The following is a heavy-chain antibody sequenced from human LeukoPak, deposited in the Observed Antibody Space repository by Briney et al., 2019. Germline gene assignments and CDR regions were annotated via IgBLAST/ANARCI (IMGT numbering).Heavy chain of an antibody. V-gene: IGHV4-39*01. D-gene: IGHD4-17*01. CDR1: GGSISSSSYY. Sequence: PSETLSLTCTVSGGSISSSSYYWGWIRQPPGKGLEWIGSIYYSGSTYYNPSLKSRVTISVDTSKNQFSLKLSSVTAADTAVYYCARHETTVTFRFGLWGRGTLVTVSS. CDR2: IYYSGST. CDR3: ARHETTVTFRFGL. J-gene: IGHJ2*01.